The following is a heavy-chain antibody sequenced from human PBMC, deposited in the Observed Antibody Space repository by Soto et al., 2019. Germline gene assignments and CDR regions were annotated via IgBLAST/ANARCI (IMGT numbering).Heavy chain of an antibody. CDR3: ATGRVYFGSEY. D-gene: IGHD3-10*01. CDR1: GGSITSYY. V-gene: IGHV4-59*01. CDR2: IYYNGNI. J-gene: IGHJ4*02. Sequence: QVQLQESGPGQVKPLETLSLTCTVPGGSITSYYWSWVRQPPGKGLEWIGYIYYNGNINYNPSLKSRLTISLDTSKNQFSLRLSSVTAADTAVYYCATGRVYFGSEYWGQGTLVTVSS.